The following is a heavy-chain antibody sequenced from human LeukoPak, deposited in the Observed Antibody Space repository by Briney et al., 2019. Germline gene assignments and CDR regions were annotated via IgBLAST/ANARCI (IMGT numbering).Heavy chain of an antibody. D-gene: IGHD6-6*01. V-gene: IGHV4-34*01. CDR3: ATIPSSIAARPSVDY. CDR1: GGSFSGYY. Sequence: PSETLSLTCAVYGGSFSGYYWSWIRQPPGKGLEWIGEINHSGSTNYNPSLKSRVTISVDTSKNQFSLKLSSVTAADTAVYYCATIPSSIAARPSVDYWGQGTLVTVSS. CDR2: INHSGST. J-gene: IGHJ4*02.